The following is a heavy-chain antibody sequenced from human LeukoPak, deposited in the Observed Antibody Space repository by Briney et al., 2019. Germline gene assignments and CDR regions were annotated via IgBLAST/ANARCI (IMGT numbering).Heavy chain of an antibody. CDR3: AKDPNSGSFPAFYFDF. CDR2: IWYGGSNE. J-gene: IGHJ4*02. D-gene: IGHD1-26*01. Sequence: GGSLRLSCAASGFTFSSYAMSWVHQAPGKGLEWVAVIWYGGSNEYYADSVKGRFTISRDNSKNTLYLQMNSLRAEDTAVYYCAKDPNSGSFPAFYFDFWGQGTLVTVSS. CDR1: GFTFSSYA. V-gene: IGHV3-30*02.